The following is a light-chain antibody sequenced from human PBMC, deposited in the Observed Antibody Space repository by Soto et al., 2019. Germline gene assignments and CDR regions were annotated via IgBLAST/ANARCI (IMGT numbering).Light chain of an antibody. V-gene: IGLV1-40*01. Sequence: QSVLTQPPSVSGAPGHRVTISCTGSSSNIGAGYDVHWYQQLPGTAPKLLIYGNSNRPSGVPDRFSASKSGTSASLAITGLQAEDEADYYCQSYDSTRSGSGVFGGGTKVTVL. CDR1: SSNIGAGYD. J-gene: IGLJ3*02. CDR3: QSYDSTRSGSGV. CDR2: GNS.